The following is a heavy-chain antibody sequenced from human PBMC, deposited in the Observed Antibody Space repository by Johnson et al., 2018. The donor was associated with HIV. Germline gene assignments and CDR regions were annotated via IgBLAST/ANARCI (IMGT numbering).Heavy chain of an antibody. V-gene: IGHV3-66*04. CDR3: ARQYRNSGSRTGAFDI. Sequence: VQLVESGGGLVQPGGSLRLSCAASGFTVSTSYMSWVRQTPRKGLEGVSVIYRGGNTKYADSGKGRFTISRDNSKNTLYQQMNSLRAEDTTVYYCARQYRNSGSRTGAFDIWGQGTMVTVSS. D-gene: IGHD1-26*01. CDR2: IYRGGNT. J-gene: IGHJ3*02. CDR1: GFTVSTSY.